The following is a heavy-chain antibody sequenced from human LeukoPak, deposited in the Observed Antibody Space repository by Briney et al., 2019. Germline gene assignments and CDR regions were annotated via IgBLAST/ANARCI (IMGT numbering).Heavy chain of an antibody. J-gene: IGHJ6*03. CDR1: GYTFTSFD. Sequence: ASVAVSCKASGYTFTSFDIFWVRQATGQGLAWMGWMSPNSGNTGSPQKFQGRVTFTRDTSISTSFMELSSLRSEDTAIYYCARGRPDTSVPRTYYMDVWGKGTTVTVSS. CDR2: MSPNSGNT. V-gene: IGHV1-8*01. D-gene: IGHD5-18*01. CDR3: ARGRPDTSVPRTYYMDV.